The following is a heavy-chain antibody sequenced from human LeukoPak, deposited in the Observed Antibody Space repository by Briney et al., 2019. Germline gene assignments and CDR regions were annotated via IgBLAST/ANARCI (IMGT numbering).Heavy chain of an antibody. CDR2: INPSGGST. CDR3: ARARDSVVVVPAAMMY. CDR1: GYTFTSYY. J-gene: IGHJ4*02. Sequence: ASVKVSCKASGYTFTSYYMHWVRQAPGQGLEWMGIINPSGGSTSYAQKFQGRVTMTRDTSTSTVYMELSSLRSEDTAVYYCARARDSVVVVPAAMMYWGQGTLVTVSS. D-gene: IGHD2-2*01. V-gene: IGHV1-46*01.